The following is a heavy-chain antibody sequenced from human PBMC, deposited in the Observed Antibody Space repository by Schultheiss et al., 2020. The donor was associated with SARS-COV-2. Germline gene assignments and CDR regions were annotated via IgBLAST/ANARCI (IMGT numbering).Heavy chain of an antibody. D-gene: IGHD6-25*01. V-gene: IGHV3-23*01. CDR2: ISGSGGST. Sequence: GGSLRLSCAASGFTFSSYAMSWVRQAPGKGLEWVSAISGSGGSTYYADSVKGRFTISRDNSKNTLYLQMSSLRAEDTALYYCVKGGGQQRPSDYWGQGTLVTVSS. CDR3: VKGGGQQRPSDY. CDR1: GFTFSSYA. J-gene: IGHJ4*02.